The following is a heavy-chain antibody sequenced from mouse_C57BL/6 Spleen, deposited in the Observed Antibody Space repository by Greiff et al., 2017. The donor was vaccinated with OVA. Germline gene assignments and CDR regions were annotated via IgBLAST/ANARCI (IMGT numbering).Heavy chain of an antibody. V-gene: IGHV14-2*01. Sequence: VQLQQSGAELVKPGASVKLSCTASGFNIKDYYMHWVKQRTEQGLEWIGRIDPEDGETKYAPKFQGKATITADTSSNTAYLQLSSLTSEDTAVYDCARNYGSSRYYYAMDYWGQGTSVTVSS. D-gene: IGHD1-1*01. J-gene: IGHJ4*01. CDR3: ARNYGSSRYYYAMDY. CDR1: GFNIKDYY. CDR2: IDPEDGET.